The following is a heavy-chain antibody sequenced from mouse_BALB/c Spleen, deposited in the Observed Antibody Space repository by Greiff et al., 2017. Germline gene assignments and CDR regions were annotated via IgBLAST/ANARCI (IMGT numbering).Heavy chain of an antibody. CDR3: ARRDYGNLFAY. Sequence: EVMLVESGGGLVKPGGSLKLSCAASGFTFSDYYMYWVRQTPEKRLEWVATISDGGSYTYYPDSVKGRFTISRDNARNILYLQMSSLRSEDTAMYYCARRDYGNLFAYWGQGTLVTVSA. D-gene: IGHD2-1*01. J-gene: IGHJ3*01. CDR1: GFTFSDYY. V-gene: IGHV5-4*02. CDR2: ISDGGSYT.